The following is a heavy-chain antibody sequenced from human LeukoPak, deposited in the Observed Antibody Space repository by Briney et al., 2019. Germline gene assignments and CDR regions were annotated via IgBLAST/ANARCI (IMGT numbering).Heavy chain of an antibody. CDR2: IYYSGST. CDR3: ARRGPTYYYDSSGYYFDY. Sequence: PSETLSLTCIVSGGSISSSSYYWGWIRQPPGKGLEWIGSIYYSGSTYYNPSLKSRVTTSVDTSKNQFSLKLSSVTAADTAVYYCARRGPTYYYDSSGYYFDYWGQGTLVTVSS. CDR1: GGSISSSSYY. V-gene: IGHV4-39*01. J-gene: IGHJ4*02. D-gene: IGHD3-22*01.